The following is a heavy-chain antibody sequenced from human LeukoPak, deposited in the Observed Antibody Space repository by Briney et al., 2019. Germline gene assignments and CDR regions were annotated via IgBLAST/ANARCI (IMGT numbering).Heavy chain of an antibody. V-gene: IGHV3-23*01. CDR3: VRGLRGNYDY. J-gene: IGHJ4*02. Sequence: GGSLRLSCAASGFTLSDYAMAWVRQAPGKGLEWVSSISSSGNTYYADSVKGRFTISRDNSKNTLYLQMDSLRAEDTAVYYCVRGLRGNYDYWGQGTLVTVSS. CDR2: ISSSGNT. CDR1: GFTLSDYA. D-gene: IGHD1-7*01.